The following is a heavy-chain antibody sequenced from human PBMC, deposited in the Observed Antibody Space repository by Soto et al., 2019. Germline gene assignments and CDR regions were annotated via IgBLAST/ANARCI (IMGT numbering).Heavy chain of an antibody. D-gene: IGHD3-10*01. CDR1: GGSISSSSYY. J-gene: IGHJ6*03. V-gene: IGHV4-39*01. CDR2: IYYSGST. CDR3: ARQVDGHYGSGSYYNVDYYYYYMDV. Sequence: SETLSLTCTVSGGSISSSSYYWGWIRQPPGKGLEWIGSIYYSGSTYYNPSLKSRVTISVDTSKNQFSLKLSSVTAADTAVYYCARQVDGHYGSGSYYNVDYYYYYMDVWGKGTTVTVSS.